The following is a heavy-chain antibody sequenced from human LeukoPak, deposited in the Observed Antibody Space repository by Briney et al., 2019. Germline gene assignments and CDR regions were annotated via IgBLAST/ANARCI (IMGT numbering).Heavy chain of an antibody. CDR2: ISTNNGNT. Sequence: ASVTVACKASGYTFTSYSITWVRQAPGQRLEWMGWISTNNGNTDYAQKLRDRVTMTTDTSTNTAYMELRSLRSDDTAVYYCARDLDRIVPTTADYWGQGTLVTVSS. D-gene: IGHD5-12*01. CDR3: ARDLDRIVPTTADY. CDR1: GYTFTSYS. V-gene: IGHV1-18*01. J-gene: IGHJ4*02.